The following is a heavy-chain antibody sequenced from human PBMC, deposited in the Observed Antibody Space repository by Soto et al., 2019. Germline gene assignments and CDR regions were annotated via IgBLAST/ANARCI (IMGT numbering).Heavy chain of an antibody. V-gene: IGHV4-59*01. CDR2: IYYIGTT. D-gene: IGHD2-21*02. CDR1: SGSISGYY. Sequence: SETLSLTCTVSSGSISGYYLSWIRQPPGMGLEWIGDIYYIGTTNYNPSLKSRVTISVDTSKNQFSLKLRSVTAADTAVYYCARTTYCGGDCFSGSDYWGQGTLVTVSS. J-gene: IGHJ4*02. CDR3: ARTTYCGGDCFSGSDY.